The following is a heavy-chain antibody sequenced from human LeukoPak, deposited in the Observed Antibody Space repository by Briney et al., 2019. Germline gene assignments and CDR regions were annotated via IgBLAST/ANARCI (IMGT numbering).Heavy chain of an antibody. CDR1: GGSFSGYS. Sequence: PSETLSLTCAVYGGSFSGYSWTWIRQPQGKGLEWIGEIDRSGSTNYNPALKSRLTISVDTSKNQFSLKLRSVTAADTAVYYCARGSATGLAYWGQGTLVTASS. J-gene: IGHJ4*02. CDR3: ARGSATGLAY. D-gene: IGHD2-15*01. CDR2: IDRSGST. V-gene: IGHV4-34*01.